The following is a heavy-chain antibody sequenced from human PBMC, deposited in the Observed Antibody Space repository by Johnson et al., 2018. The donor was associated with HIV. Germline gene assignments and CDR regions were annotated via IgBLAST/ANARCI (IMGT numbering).Heavy chain of an antibody. Sequence: MQLVESGGGLVQPGGSLRLSCAASGFTFSSYWMSWVRQAPGKGLEWVAVIWYDGTNKYHADSVKGRFTISRDNSKNTLFLQMNSLTADDTAIYYCVRSPNWALVDIWGQGTMATVSS. J-gene: IGHJ3*02. CDR2: IWYDGTNK. CDR3: VRSPNWALVDI. D-gene: IGHD7-27*01. CDR1: GFTFSSYW. V-gene: IGHV3-33*08.